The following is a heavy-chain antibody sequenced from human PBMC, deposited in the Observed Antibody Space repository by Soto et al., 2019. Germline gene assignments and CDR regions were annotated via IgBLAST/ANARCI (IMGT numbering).Heavy chain of an antibody. V-gene: IGHV4-30-4*01. Sequence: TLSLTCTVSGGSISSGDYYWSWIRQPPGTGLEWIGYIYYSGSTYYNPSLKSRVTISVDTSNNQFSLKLTSVTAADTAVYYCARYYYGSGSYQDYWGHGTLVTVSS. CDR3: ARYYYGSGSYQDY. CDR1: GGSISSGDYY. CDR2: IYYSGST. J-gene: IGHJ4*01. D-gene: IGHD3-10*01.